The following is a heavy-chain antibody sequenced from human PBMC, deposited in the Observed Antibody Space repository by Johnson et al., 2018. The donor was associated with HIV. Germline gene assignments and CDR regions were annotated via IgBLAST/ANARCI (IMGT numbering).Heavy chain of an antibody. CDR1: GFTFSSFA. CDR2: ISYDGSDK. CDR3: ARDHSGYDSVTAAFDI. J-gene: IGHJ3*02. D-gene: IGHD5-12*01. V-gene: IGHV3-30-3*01. Sequence: QVQLVESGGGVVQPGRSLRLSCQVSGFTFSSFAIHWVRQAPGKGLEWVAVISYDGSDKYYADSVKGRFTISRDNSKNTLYLEMNSLRAEDTAVYYCARDHSGYDSVTAAFDIWGQGTMVTVSS.